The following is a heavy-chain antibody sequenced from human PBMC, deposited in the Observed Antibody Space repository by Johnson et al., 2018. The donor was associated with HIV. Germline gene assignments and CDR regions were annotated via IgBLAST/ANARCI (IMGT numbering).Heavy chain of an antibody. CDR3: AAGIFQASDAFDI. CDR2: IRTQVYSYTT. CDR1: GFTFSSYG. V-gene: IGHV3-72*01. J-gene: IGHJ3*02. Sequence: VQLVESGGGVVQPGRSLRLSCAASGFTFSSYGMHWVRQAPGKGLEWVGRIRTQVYSYTTEYAASVKGRFTTSRDDSKNSLYLQMNSLRAEDTAVYYCAAGIFQASDAFDIWGPGTVVTVSS.